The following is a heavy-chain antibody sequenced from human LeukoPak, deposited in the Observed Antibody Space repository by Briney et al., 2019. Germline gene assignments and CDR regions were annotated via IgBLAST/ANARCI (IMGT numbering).Heavy chain of an antibody. CDR3: SPLVPFDY. D-gene: IGHD6-13*01. CDR2: IQYDGSKT. J-gene: IGHJ4*02. Sequence: GGALRLSCAASGFTFSSYGMHWVRQTPGKGLEWVAFIQYDGSKTYYTDSVKGRFTISRDNSKNTLWLQMNSLRPEDTALYYCSPLVPFDYWGQGTLVTVSS. V-gene: IGHV3-30*02. CDR1: GFTFSSYG.